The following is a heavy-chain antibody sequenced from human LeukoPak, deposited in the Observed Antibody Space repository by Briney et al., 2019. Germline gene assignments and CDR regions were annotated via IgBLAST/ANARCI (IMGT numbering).Heavy chain of an antibody. CDR2: IIPILGIA. CDR3: ARCDWNGPLDY. Sequence: GSSVKVSCKASGGTFSSYAISWVRQAPGQGLEWMGRIIPILGIANYAQKFQGRVTITADRSTSTAYMELSSLRSEDTAVYYCARCDWNGPLDYWGQGTLVTVSS. CDR1: GGTFSSYA. D-gene: IGHD1-1*01. J-gene: IGHJ4*02. V-gene: IGHV1-69*04.